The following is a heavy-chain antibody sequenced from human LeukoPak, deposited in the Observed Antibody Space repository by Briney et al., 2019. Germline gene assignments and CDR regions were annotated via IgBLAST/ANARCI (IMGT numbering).Heavy chain of an antibody. D-gene: IGHD3-10*01. J-gene: IGHJ4*02. V-gene: IGHV1-69*02. CDR3: ARYLYGSGSYYRHFDY. CDR2: IIPILGIA. Sequence: ASVKVSCKASAYTFTGYYIHWVRQAPGQGLEWMGRIIPILGIANYAQKFQGRVTITADKSTSTAYMELSSLRSEDTAVYYCARYLYGSGSYYRHFDYWGQGTLVTVSS. CDR1: AYTFTGYY.